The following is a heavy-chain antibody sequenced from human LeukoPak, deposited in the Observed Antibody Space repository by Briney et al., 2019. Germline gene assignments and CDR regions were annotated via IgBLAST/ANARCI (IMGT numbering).Heavy chain of an antibody. CDR1: GGSISSYY. CDR2: IYHTGNT. Sequence: SETLSLTCTVSGGSISSYYWSWSRQPPGKGLEWIGYIYHTGNTKYNPSLKSRVTISVDTSKDHFSLSLSSVTAADTAVYYCARESSIRYFFDYWGQGTLVTVSS. J-gene: IGHJ4*02. V-gene: IGHV4-59*12. CDR3: ARESSIRYFFDY. D-gene: IGHD1-14*01.